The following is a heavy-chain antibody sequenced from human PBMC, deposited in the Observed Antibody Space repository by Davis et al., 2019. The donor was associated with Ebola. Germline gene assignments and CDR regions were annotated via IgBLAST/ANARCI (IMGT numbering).Heavy chain of an antibody. CDR1: GFTFSTYW. CDR3: ARHPQFDY. Sequence: GESLKISCAASGFTFSTYWMSWVRQAPGKGPEWVANIKQDGSESHYVDSVKGRFTISRDNAKNSLYLQMNSLRAEDTAMYYCARHPQFDYWGQGTLVTVSS. CDR2: IKQDGSES. V-gene: IGHV3-7*01. J-gene: IGHJ4*02.